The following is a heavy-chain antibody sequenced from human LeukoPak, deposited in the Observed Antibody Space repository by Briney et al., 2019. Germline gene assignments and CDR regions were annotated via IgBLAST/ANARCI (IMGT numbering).Heavy chain of an antibody. D-gene: IGHD6-13*01. CDR2: ISGSGGST. CDR3: ANSAAVGTFY. Sequence: GGSLRLSCAVSGFTFSSYGMSWVRQAPGKGLEWVSAISGSGGSTYYADSVKGRFTISRDNPKNTLYLQMNSLRAEHTAIYYCANSAAVGTFYWGQGTLVTVSS. J-gene: IGHJ4*02. V-gene: IGHV3-23*01. CDR1: GFTFSSYG.